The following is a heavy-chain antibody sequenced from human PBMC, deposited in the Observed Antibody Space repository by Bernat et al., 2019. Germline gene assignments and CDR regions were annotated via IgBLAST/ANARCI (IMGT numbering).Heavy chain of an antibody. CDR1: GFTFGDYA. V-gene: IGHV3-49*05. Sequence: EVQLVESGGGLVKPGRSLRLSCTASGFTFGDYAMSWFRQAPGKGLEWVGFIRSKAYGGTTEYAASVKGRFTISRDDSKSIAYLQMNSLKTEDTAVYYCTRDWGGYAPNYFDYWGQGTLVTVSS. CDR3: TRDWGGYAPNYFDY. J-gene: IGHJ4*02. D-gene: IGHD5-12*01. CDR2: IRSKAYGGTT.